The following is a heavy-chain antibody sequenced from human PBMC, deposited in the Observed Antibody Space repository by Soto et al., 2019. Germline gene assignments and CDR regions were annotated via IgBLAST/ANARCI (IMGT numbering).Heavy chain of an antibody. CDR3: AREFKDIVVVPAKPREDYYYYYMDV. D-gene: IGHD2-2*01. CDR1: GYTFTSYG. V-gene: IGHV1-18*01. CDR2: ISAYNGNT. J-gene: IGHJ6*03. Sequence: ASVKVSCKASGYTFTSYGISWVRQAPGQGLEWMGWISAYNGNTNYAQKVQGRVTMTTDTSTSTAYIELMSPRSGDTAVYYCAREFKDIVVVPAKPREDYYYYYMDVWGKGTTVTVSS.